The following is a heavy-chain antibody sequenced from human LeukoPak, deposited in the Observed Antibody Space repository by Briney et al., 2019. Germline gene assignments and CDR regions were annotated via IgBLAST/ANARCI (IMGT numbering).Heavy chain of an antibody. V-gene: IGHV1-69*06. CDR3: AREVAAPSNWYFDL. CDR1: GGTISSYA. CDR2: IIPMFGTP. Sequence: SVKVSCKASGGTISSYAISWVRQAPGQGLEWMGGIIPMFGTPSYAQKLQGRVTITADKSTNTAYMELSSLTSEDTAVYYCAREVAAPSNWYFDLWGRGTLVTVSS. J-gene: IGHJ2*01. D-gene: IGHD6-19*01.